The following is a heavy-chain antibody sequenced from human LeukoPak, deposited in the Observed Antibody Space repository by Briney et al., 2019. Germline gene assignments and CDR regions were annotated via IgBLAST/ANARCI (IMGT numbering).Heavy chain of an antibody. J-gene: IGHJ4*02. CDR1: GFTFSSYA. D-gene: IGHD6-19*01. V-gene: IGHV3-23*01. CDR2: ISGSGSGGST. Sequence: GGSLRLSCAASGFTFSSYAMSWVRQAPGKGLEWVSTISGSGSGGSTYYADSVKGRFTISRDNSKDTLYLQMNSLRAEDTAVYYCAKLLAVTDSYYFNYWGQGTLVTVSS. CDR3: AKLLAVTDSYYFNY.